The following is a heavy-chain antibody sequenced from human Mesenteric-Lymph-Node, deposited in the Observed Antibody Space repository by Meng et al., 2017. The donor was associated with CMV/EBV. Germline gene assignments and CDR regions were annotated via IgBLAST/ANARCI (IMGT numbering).Heavy chain of an antibody. J-gene: IGHJ4*02. Sequence: GESLKISCAASRFTFSSYAMHWVRQAPGKGLEWVSIISYDGGKEYHADSVKGRFTISRDDSKNTLYLQMNSLRVEDTALYYCAKDKAFSSSWNFFDCWGQGTLVTVSS. D-gene: IGHD6-13*01. CDR3: AKDKAFSSSWNFFDC. CDR1: RFTFSSYA. V-gene: IGHV3-30-3*01. CDR2: ISYDGGKE.